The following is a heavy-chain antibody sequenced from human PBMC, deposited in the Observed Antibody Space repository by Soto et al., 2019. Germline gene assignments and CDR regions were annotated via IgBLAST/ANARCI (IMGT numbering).Heavy chain of an antibody. CDR1: GYTFTSYG. CDR2: ISAHNGNT. J-gene: IGHJ4*02. Sequence: QVQLVQSGAEVKKPGASVKVSCKASGYTFTSYGITWVRRAPGQGLEWMGWISAHNGNTDYAQKVQGRVIMTTDTSTSTAYMELRSLTSDDTAVYYCARARTWYFDYWGQGTLVTVSS. CDR3: ARARTWYFDY. V-gene: IGHV1-18*04. D-gene: IGHD2-15*01.